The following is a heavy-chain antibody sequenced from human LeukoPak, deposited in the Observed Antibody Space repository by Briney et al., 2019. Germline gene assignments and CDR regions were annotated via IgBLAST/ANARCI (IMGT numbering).Heavy chain of an antibody. V-gene: IGHV3-21*04. CDR2: ISSSSSYR. CDR3: AKGDGSGSYYYDY. Sequence: PGGSLRLSCAASGFTFSSYSMNWVRQAPGKGLEWVASISSSSSYRYYADSVKGRFTVSRDNAKNSLYLQMNSLSTEDTALYYCAKGDGSGSYYYDYWGQGTLVTVSS. J-gene: IGHJ4*02. D-gene: IGHD3-10*01. CDR1: GFTFSSYS.